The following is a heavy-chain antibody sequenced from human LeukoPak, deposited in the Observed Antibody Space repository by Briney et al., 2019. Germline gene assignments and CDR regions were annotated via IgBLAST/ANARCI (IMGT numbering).Heavy chain of an antibody. V-gene: IGHV3-7*01. J-gene: IGHJ6*03. CDR1: GFTFSSFW. CDR3: ARSVVAAAYYYYYYMDV. D-gene: IGHD2-2*01. Sequence: GGSLRLSCAASGFTFSSFWMNWVRQAPGKGLEWVANIKQDGGDKYYVDSVKGRFTISRDNAKNSLYLQMNSLRAEDTAVYYCARSVVAAAYYYYYYMDVWGKGTTVTVSS. CDR2: IKQDGGDK.